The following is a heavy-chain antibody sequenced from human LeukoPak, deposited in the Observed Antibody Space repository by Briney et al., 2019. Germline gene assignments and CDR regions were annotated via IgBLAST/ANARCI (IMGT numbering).Heavy chain of an antibody. CDR1: GGSISNYY. D-gene: IGHD6-19*01. Sequence: PSETLSLTCTVSGGSISNYYWTWIRQPTGKALEWIGYINYRGNTNYNPSLKNRVSMSVDMSKNQFSLKLRSVTAADTAVYFCAREGYSSGWNDCWGQGTLVTVSS. J-gene: IGHJ4*02. CDR3: AREGYSSGWNDC. V-gene: IGHV4-59*01. CDR2: INYRGNT.